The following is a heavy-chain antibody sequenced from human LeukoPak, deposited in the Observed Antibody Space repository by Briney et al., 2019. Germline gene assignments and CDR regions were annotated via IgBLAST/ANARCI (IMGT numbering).Heavy chain of an antibody. Sequence: SETLSLTCTVSGGSISSSSYYWGWIRQPPGKGLEWIGSIYYSGSTYYNPSLKSRVTISVDTSKNQFSLKLSSVTAADTAVYYCAREADNPKDYYYYYMDVWGKGTTVTVSS. V-gene: IGHV4-39*07. J-gene: IGHJ6*03. CDR3: AREADNPKDYYYYYMDV. D-gene: IGHD1-1*01. CDR1: GGSISSSSYY. CDR2: IYYSGST.